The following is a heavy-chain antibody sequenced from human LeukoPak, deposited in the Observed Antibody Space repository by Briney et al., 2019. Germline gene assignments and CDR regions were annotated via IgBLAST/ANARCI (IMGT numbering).Heavy chain of an antibody. J-gene: IGHJ4*02. CDR3: AREPFWSGYYSNLHFDY. D-gene: IGHD3-3*01. CDR2: ISYDGSNK. V-gene: IGHV3-30*03. CDR1: GFTFSSYG. Sequence: GRSLRLSCAASGFTFSSYGMHWVRQAPGKGLEWVAVISYDGSNKYYADSVKGRFTISRDNSKNTLYLQMNSLRAEGTAVYYCAREPFWSGYYSNLHFDYWGQGTLVTVSS.